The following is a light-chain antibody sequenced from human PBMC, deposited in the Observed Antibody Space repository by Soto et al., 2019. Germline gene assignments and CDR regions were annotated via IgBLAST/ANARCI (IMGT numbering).Light chain of an antibody. CDR2: GAS. CDR3: HQYNSWPRGT. Sequence: IMMTQSPVTLSMSPGERATLSCRASQSVNSNFAWYQQKPGQAPRLLIYGASTRAAGIPTRFRGSGSGTEFTLTISSLQSEDSAIYFCHQYNSWPRGTFGPGTKVDIK. CDR1: QSVNSN. J-gene: IGKJ3*01. V-gene: IGKV3-15*01.